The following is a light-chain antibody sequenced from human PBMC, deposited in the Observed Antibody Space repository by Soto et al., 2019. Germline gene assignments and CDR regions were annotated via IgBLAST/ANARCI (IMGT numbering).Light chain of an antibody. CDR3: QQSFSTLWT. J-gene: IGKJ1*01. CDR1: QSISWY. V-gene: IGKV1-39*01. CDR2: TAS. Sequence: DIQMTQSPSSLSASVGDRVTITCRASQSISWYLNWYQQKPGKAPKLLIYTASSFQSGVPSRFSGSGSGTDFTLTITSLQPEDFATYYCQQSFSTLWTFGQGTKVEIK.